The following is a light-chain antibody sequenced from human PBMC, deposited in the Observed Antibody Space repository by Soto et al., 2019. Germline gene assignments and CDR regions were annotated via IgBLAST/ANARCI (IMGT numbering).Light chain of an antibody. J-gene: IGKJ1*01. CDR3: HQCGSTPPT. CDR2: GAS. CDR1: ESVSNNY. V-gene: IGKV3-20*01. Sequence: EIVLTQSPGTLSLSPGERATLSCRASESVSNNYLAWYQRKPGQAPRLLIYGASYRATDIPYRFSGSGSGTDFTLTVARLEAEDLAGYISHQCGSTPPTCGLGPKVEI.